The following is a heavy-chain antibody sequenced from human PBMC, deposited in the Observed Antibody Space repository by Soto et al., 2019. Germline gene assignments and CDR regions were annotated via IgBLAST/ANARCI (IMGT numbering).Heavy chain of an antibody. J-gene: IGHJ5*02. Sequence: QVQLQESGPGLVKPSQTLSLTCTVSVASISSGGYYWSWIRQHPGEGLEWIGYIYYSGSTSYNPYLQGRVTISVDPSKNQYSQKLSAVTDADTAMHYCARESKYDTSGYPPWFAPWGQGTLVTVSS. CDR2: IYYSGST. V-gene: IGHV4-31*03. CDR3: ARESKYDTSGYPPWFAP. CDR1: VASISSGGYY. D-gene: IGHD5-12*01.